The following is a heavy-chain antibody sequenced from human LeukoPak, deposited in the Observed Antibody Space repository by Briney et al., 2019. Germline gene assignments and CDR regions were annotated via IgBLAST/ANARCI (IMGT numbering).Heavy chain of an antibody. CDR1: GGSMRNYF. CDR2: ISTGGST. CDR3: ARDGSSSWPFDF. J-gene: IGHJ4*02. Sequence: SETLSLTCTASGGSMRNYFWNWVRQPAGEGLEWIGRISTGGSTDYNPSLESRLTMSVDTSKNQFSLRLSSVTAADTAVYYCARDGSSSWPFDFWGQGTLVTVSS. D-gene: IGHD6-13*01. V-gene: IGHV4-4*07.